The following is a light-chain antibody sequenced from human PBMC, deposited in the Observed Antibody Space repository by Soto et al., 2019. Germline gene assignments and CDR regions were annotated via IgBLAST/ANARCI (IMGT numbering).Light chain of an antibody. CDR3: QQYHTFSIA. J-gene: IGKJ5*01. CDR1: QSIVSY. Sequence: DIQMTQSPSSLSASVGDRVTITCRASQSIVSYLNWYQQKPGRAPKLLIYDSSSLESGVPSRFSGSGSGTDFTLTISGLQPDDFATYYCQQYHTFSIAFGQGTRLEIK. V-gene: IGKV1-5*01. CDR2: DSS.